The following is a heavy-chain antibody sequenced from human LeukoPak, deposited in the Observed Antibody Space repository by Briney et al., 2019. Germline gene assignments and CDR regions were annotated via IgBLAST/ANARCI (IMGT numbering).Heavy chain of an antibody. CDR1: GFTFSDYY. CDR3: ARTVDSSSSYWFDP. Sequence: GGSLRLSCAASGFTFSDYYMSWLRQAPGKGLEWVSYISSSGSTIYYADSVKGRFTISRDNAKNSPYLQMNSLRAEDTAVYYCARTVDSSSSYWFDPWGQGTLVTVSS. V-gene: IGHV3-11*01. CDR2: ISSSGSTI. J-gene: IGHJ5*02. D-gene: IGHD6-6*01.